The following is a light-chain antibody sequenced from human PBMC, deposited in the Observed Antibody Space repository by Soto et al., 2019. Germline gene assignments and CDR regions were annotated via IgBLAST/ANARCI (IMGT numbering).Light chain of an antibody. Sequence: EILLTQSPGTLSLSPGERATLSWRASQSVSRSDLAWYQQKPGQAPRLLIYGASSRATGIPARFSGSGSATEFTLTISSLQSEDFAIYYCQQYNNWHTWTFGQGTKVDIK. CDR3: QQYNNWHTWT. CDR2: GAS. J-gene: IGKJ1*01. CDR1: QSVSRSD. V-gene: IGKV3D-15*01.